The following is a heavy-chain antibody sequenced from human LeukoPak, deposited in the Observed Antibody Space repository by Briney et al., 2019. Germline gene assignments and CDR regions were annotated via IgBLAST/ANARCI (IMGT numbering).Heavy chain of an antibody. CDR1: GGSISSYY. V-gene: IGHV4-59*01. Sequence: SETLSLTCTVSGGSISSYYWSWIRQPPGKGLEWIGYLYYSGRTNYNPSLKSRVTISVDTSKNQFSLKLSSVTAADTAVYYCARTLSESYYYYGTDVRGQGTTVTVSS. CDR2: LYYSGRT. D-gene: IGHD6-19*01. J-gene: IGHJ6*02. CDR3: ARTLSESYYYYGTDV.